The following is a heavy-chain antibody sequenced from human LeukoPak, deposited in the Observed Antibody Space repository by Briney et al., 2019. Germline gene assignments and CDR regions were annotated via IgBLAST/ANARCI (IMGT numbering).Heavy chain of an antibody. CDR3: ARDPIAAAGTRAFDY. CDR1: GFTFSSYS. V-gene: IGHV3-21*01. CDR2: ISSSSSYI. J-gene: IGHJ4*02. D-gene: IGHD6-13*01. Sequence: GGSLRLSCAASGFTFSSYSMNWVRQAPGKGLEWVSSISSSSSYIYYADSVKGRFTISRDNAKNSLYLQMNSLRAEDTAVYYCARDPIAAAGTRAFDYWGRGTLVTVSS.